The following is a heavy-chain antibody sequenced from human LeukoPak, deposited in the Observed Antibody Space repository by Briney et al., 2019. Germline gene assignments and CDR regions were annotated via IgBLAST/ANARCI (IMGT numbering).Heavy chain of an antibody. CDR1: EFTFSSYS. D-gene: IGHD3-22*01. Sequence: PGGSLRLSCATSEFTFSSYSMNWVRQAPGKWLEWVSYIISSSSTIYYADSVKGRFTISRDNAKNSLYLQMNSLRDEDTAVYYCARDQTPHYYDSSGYYRNDAFDIWGQGTMVTVSS. CDR2: IISSSSTI. J-gene: IGHJ3*02. V-gene: IGHV3-48*02. CDR3: ARDQTPHYYDSSGYYRNDAFDI.